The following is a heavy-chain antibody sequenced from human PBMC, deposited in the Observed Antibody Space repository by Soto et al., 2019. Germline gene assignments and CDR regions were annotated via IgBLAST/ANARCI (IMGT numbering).Heavy chain of an antibody. D-gene: IGHD4-17*01. J-gene: IGHJ5*02. CDR2: IYHSGST. CDR1: GGSISGSSFY. Sequence: QLQLQESGPGLVKASETLSLRCSVSGGSISGSSFYWVWIRQPPGKGLEWIGTIYHSGSTYYTPSLKSRVTITIDTSNNQLSLRLSPVTAADTAIYYCARAKHDYGDFVPTNGFDPWGQGPLVTVSS. CDR3: ARAKHDYGDFVPTNGFDP. V-gene: IGHV4-39*01.